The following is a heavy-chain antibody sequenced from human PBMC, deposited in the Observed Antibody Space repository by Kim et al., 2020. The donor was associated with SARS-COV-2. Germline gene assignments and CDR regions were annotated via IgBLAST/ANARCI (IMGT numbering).Heavy chain of an antibody. CDR2: RNNMGTT. CDR3: GRNGVYLDV. V-gene: IGHV4-4*08. J-gene: IGHJ6*03. Sequence: SETLSLTCTVYGAPINNNYCYSMSQSTEKTPVGVGWRNNMGTTEHNPSVEGRVTLTIDTSRNQFSLTLRSVTAADTAMYFCGRNGVYLDVWGKGTTVTVPS. CDR1: GAPINNNY. D-gene: IGHD2-8*01.